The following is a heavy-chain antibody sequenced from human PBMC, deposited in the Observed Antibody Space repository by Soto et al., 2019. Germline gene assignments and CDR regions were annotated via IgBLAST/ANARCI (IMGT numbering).Heavy chain of an antibody. Sequence: ASVKVSCKASGYTFTSYAISWVRQAPGQGLEWMGWISAYNGNTNYAQKLQGRVTMTTDTSTTTAYMELRSLRSDDTAVYYCAKESTLFGYHDAFDIWGQGTMVTVSS. CDR1: GYTFTSYA. CDR3: AKESTLFGYHDAFDI. D-gene: IGHD3-3*01. V-gene: IGHV1-18*01. J-gene: IGHJ3*02. CDR2: ISAYNGNT.